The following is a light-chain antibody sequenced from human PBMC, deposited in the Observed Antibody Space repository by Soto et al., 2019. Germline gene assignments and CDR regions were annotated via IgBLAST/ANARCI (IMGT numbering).Light chain of an antibody. V-gene: IGLV2-23*02. CDR2: EVN. CDR1: RTDIGSYDL. CDR3: CSYASVTAYV. J-gene: IGLJ1*01. Sequence: QSALTQPASVSGSPGQSITISCAGTRTDIGSYDLVSWYQQHPDKAPKLIIFEVNKRPSGVSHRFSGSKSGNTASLTISGLQAEDEADYFCCSYASVTAYVFGSGTKLTVL.